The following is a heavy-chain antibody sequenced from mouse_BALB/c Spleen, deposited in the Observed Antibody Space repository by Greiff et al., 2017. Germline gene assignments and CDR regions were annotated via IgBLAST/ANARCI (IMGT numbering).Heavy chain of an antibody. J-gene: IGHJ2*01. CDR1: GFTFSSFG. V-gene: IGHV5-17*02. CDR2: ISSGSSTI. Sequence: EVQLVESGGGLVQPGGSRKLSCAASGFTFSSFGMHWVRQAPEKGLEWVAYISSGSSTIYYADTVKGRFTISRDNPKNTLFLQMTSLRSEDTAMYYCARRRDGDWGQGTTLTVSS. D-gene: IGHD1-2*01. CDR3: ARRRDGD.